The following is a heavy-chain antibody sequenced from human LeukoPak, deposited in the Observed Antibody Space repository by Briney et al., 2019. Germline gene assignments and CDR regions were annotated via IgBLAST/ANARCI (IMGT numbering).Heavy chain of an antibody. J-gene: IGHJ4*02. CDR2: IRYDGSNK. Sequence: PGGSLRLSCAASGFTFSSYGMHWVRQAPGKGLEWVAFIRYDGSNKYYADSVKGRFTISRDNSKNTLYLQMNSLRAEDTAVYYCATWVLDSSGYYYFDYWGQGTLVTVSS. CDR1: GFTFSSYG. CDR3: ATWVLDSSGYYYFDY. V-gene: IGHV3-30*02. D-gene: IGHD3-22*01.